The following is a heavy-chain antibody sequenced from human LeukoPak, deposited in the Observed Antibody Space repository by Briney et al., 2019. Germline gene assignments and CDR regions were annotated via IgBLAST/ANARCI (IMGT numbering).Heavy chain of an antibody. CDR3: ARLAPGWGYYYYMDV. CDR2: IYTSGST. J-gene: IGHJ6*03. CDR1: GGSISSYY. D-gene: IGHD6-19*01. V-gene: IGHV4-4*09. Sequence: SETLSLTCTVSGGSISSYYWSWIRQPPGKGLEWIGYIYTSGSTNYNPSLKSRVTISVDTSKNQFSLKLSSVTAADTAVYYCARLAPGWGYYYYMDVWGKGTTVTVSS.